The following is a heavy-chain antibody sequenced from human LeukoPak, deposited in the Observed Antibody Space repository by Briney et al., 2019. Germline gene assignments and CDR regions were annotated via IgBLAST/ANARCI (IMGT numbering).Heavy chain of an antibody. V-gene: IGHV1-2*02. CDR3: ARIDYASGSHDY. CDR1: GYTFSGSY. D-gene: IGHD3-10*01. J-gene: IGHJ4*02. Sequence: ASVKVSCKASGYTFSGSYLHWVRLAPGQGLEWMGWINPHTGGADFAQKFQGRVTMTRDTSSSTAYMELNRLTSDDTAVYFCARIDYASGSHDYWGQGTLVTVSS. CDR2: INPHTGGA.